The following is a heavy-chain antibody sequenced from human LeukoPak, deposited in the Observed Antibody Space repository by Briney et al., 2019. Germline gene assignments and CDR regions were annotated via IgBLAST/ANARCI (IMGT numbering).Heavy chain of an antibody. Sequence: SETLSLTCAVSGGSISSSNWWSWVRQPPGKGLEWIGEIYHSGSTNYNPSLKSRVTISVDTSKNQFSLKLSSVTAADAAVYYCARGGRTAYYYYYYMDVWGKGTTVTVSS. J-gene: IGHJ6*03. V-gene: IGHV4-4*02. CDR3: ARGGRTAYYYYYYMDV. CDR2: IYHSGST. CDR1: GGSISSSNW.